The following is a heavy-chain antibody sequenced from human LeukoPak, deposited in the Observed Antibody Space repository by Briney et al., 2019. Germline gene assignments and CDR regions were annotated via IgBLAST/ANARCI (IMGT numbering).Heavy chain of an antibody. D-gene: IGHD1-26*01. V-gene: IGHV3-7*01. CDR1: GFTFSSYW. Sequence: GGSLRLSCAASGFTFSSYWMSGVRQAPGKGLEWVANIKQDGSEKYYVDSVKGRFTISRDNAKNSLYLQMNSLRAEDTAVYYCASSGSYWILFDYWGQGTLVTVSS. J-gene: IGHJ4*02. CDR3: ASSGSYWILFDY. CDR2: IKQDGSEK.